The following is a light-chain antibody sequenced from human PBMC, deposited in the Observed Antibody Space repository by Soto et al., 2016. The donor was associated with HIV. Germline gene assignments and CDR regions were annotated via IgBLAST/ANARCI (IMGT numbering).Light chain of an antibody. CDR3: QVWDSSSDHYV. V-gene: IGLV3-21*03. CDR2: DDS. J-gene: IGLJ1*01. Sequence: SYELTQPPSVSVAPGKTARITCGGNNIGTKNVHWYKQKPGQAPVVVFYDDSDRPSGIPERFSGSKSGNKATLTISRVEAGDEADYYCQVWDSSSDHYVFGTGTEVTV. CDR1: NIGTKN.